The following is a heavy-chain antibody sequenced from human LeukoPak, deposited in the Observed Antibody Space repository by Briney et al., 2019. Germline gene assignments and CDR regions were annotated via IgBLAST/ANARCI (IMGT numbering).Heavy chain of an antibody. CDR3: AKKTHIVVVVAADY. V-gene: IGHV3-23*01. Sequence: GSLRLSCAASGFTFSSYAMSWVRQAPGKGLEWVSAISGSGGSTYYADSVKGRFTISRDNSKNTLYLQMNSLRAEDTAVYYCAKKTHIVVVVAADYWGQGTLVTVSS. D-gene: IGHD2-15*01. CDR1: GFTFSSYA. J-gene: IGHJ4*02. CDR2: ISGSGGST.